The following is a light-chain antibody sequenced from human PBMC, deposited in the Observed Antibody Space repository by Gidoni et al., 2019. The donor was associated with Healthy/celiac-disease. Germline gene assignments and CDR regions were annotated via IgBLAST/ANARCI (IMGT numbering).Light chain of an antibody. CDR1: QSVTSSY. CDR2: GAS. Sequence: DIVLTPSPGTLSLSPGERATLSCRGSQSVTSSYLAWYQQKPGQAPRLLIYGASSRATGIPDRFSGSGSGTDFTLTISRLEPEDFAVYYCQQYGSSPLTFGGGTKVEIK. CDR3: QQYGSSPLT. J-gene: IGKJ4*01. V-gene: IGKV3-20*01.